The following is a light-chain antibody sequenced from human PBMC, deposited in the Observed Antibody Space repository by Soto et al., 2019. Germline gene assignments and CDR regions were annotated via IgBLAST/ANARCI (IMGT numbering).Light chain of an antibody. J-gene: IGLJ1*01. CDR1: RNDIGAYKY. CDR3: SSYTSGRTIYV. CDR2: EVS. V-gene: IGLV2-14*01. Sequence: QSVLTQPASVSGSPGQSITISCTGSRNDIGAYKYVSWYQQYPGKAPKLIIFEVSNRPSGVSNRFSGSKSGNTASLTIDGLQADDEDDYHCSSYTSGRTIYVFGGGTKLTVL.